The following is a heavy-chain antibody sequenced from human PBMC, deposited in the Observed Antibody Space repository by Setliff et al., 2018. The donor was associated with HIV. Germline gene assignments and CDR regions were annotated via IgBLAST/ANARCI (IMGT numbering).Heavy chain of an antibody. V-gene: IGHV4-34*01. CDR2: IHHTGST. J-gene: IGHJ4*02. CDR1: GGSFSANY. CDR3: ARAEIYGYVDF. D-gene: IGHD3-10*01. Sequence: SETLSLTCAVYGGSFSANYWTWIRQPPGEGLEWIGEIHHTGSTNYNPSLKSRVTISAYTSKKHFSLKLSSVTAADTAMYYCARAEIYGYVDFWGQGTLVTSP.